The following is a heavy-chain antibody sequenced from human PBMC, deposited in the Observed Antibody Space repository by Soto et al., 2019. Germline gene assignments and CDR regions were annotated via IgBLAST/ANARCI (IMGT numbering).Heavy chain of an antibody. CDR2: IYNSGDT. J-gene: IGHJ4*02. CDR1: SGSISSSALY. CDR3: ACDSGNHRIIY. Sequence: QLQVQESGPGLVQPSETLSLTCTVSSGSISSSALYWGWVRQPPGEGLEWIGSIYNSGDTYYNPSLQSRVIISLDTSKNQFSLKVRSVTASDTAVYFCACDSGNHRIIYWGQGILVSVSS. V-gene: IGHV4-39*02.